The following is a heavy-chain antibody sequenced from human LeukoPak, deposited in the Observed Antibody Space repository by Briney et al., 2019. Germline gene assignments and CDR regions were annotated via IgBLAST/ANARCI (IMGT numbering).Heavy chain of an antibody. V-gene: IGHV5-51*01. CDR2: IYPGNSDT. D-gene: IGHD6-13*01. CDR3: ARHPAVYSSPFDY. CDR1: GYSFTTYW. Sequence: GESLKISCKGSGYSFTTYWIGWVRQMPGKGLEWMGIIYPGNSDTRYSPSFQDQVTISADKSISTAYLQWSSLKASDTAMYYCARHPAVYSSPFDYWGQGTLVTVSS. J-gene: IGHJ4*02.